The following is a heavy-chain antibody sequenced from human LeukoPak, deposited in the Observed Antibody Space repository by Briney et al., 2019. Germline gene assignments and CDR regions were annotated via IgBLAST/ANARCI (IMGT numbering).Heavy chain of an antibody. CDR1: GFTFSDYY. D-gene: IGHD2-15*01. Sequence: GSLRLSCAASGFTFSDYYMSWIRQPPGKGLEWIGEINHSGSTNYNPSLKSRVTISVDTSKNQFSLKLSSVTAADTAVYYCARLRPYGYCSGGSCYSGDYWGQGTLVTVSS. CDR2: INHSGST. CDR3: ARLRPYGYCSGGSCYSGDY. V-gene: IGHV4-34*01. J-gene: IGHJ4*02.